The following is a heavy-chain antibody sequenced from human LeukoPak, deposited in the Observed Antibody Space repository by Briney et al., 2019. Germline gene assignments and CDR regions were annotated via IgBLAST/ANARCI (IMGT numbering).Heavy chain of an antibody. CDR3: TRLYGGNGAFDI. CDR1: GFTFSGSA. Sequence: PGGSLRLSCAASGFTFSGSAMHWVRQASGKGLEWVGRIRSKANSYATAYAASVKGRFTISRDDSKNTAYLQMNSLKTEDTAVYYCTRLYGGNGAFDIWGQGTMVTVSS. V-gene: IGHV3-73*01. J-gene: IGHJ3*02. D-gene: IGHD4-23*01. CDR2: IRSKANSYAT.